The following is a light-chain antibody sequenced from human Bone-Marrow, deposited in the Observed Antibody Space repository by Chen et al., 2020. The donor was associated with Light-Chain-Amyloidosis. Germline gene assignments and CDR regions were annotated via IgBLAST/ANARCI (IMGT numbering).Light chain of an antibody. V-gene: IGKV3-15*01. Sequence: EIVMTQSPAALSVSPGERATLSCRASQTVSSNLAWYQQKPGQAPRLLIYGASTRATGIPARFSGSGSGTEFTLTISSLQSEDFAIYYCQQYNNWPPVTFGQGTKVEI. CDR3: QQYNNWPPVT. J-gene: IGKJ1*01. CDR2: GAS. CDR1: QTVSSN.